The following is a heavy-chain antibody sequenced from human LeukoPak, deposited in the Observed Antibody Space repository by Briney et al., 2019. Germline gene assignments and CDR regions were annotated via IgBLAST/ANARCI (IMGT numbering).Heavy chain of an antibody. CDR2: ISHNGGYQ. J-gene: IGHJ6*02. CDR1: GFTFSSYW. CDR3: AKEIVIQPPAQRVRGVVISEGYYYHAMDV. Sequence: PGGSLRLSCVASGFTFSSYWMSWVRQAPGKGLEWVALISHNGGYQYYADSVRGRLTISRDNYGDTLYQHMNALSTEDTAVYYCAKEIVIQPPAQRVRGVVISEGYYYHAMDVWGQGTTVTVSS. D-gene: IGHD3-10*01. V-gene: IGHV3-30*18.